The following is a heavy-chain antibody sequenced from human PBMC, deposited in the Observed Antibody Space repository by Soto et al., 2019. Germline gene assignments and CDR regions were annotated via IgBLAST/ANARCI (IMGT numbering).Heavy chain of an antibody. V-gene: IGHV1-18*01. J-gene: IGHJ5*02. CDR1: GYTFTSYG. CDR2: ISAYNGDT. D-gene: IGHD6-6*01. CDR3: ARDGSLLAARPVWFDP. Sequence: ASVKVSCKASGYTFTSYGISWVRQAPGQGLEWMGWISAYNGDTNYAQKLQGRVTMTTDTSTSTAYMELRSLRSDDTAVYYCARDGSLLAARPVWFDPWGQGTLVTVSS.